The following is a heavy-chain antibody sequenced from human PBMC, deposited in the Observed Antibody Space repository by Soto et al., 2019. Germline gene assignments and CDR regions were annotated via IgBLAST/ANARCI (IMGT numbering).Heavy chain of an antibody. V-gene: IGHV3-23*01. CDR3: AKDRLGQSSSFIDS. CDR1: GFAFTYYA. CDR2: ISGRGST. D-gene: IGHD6-13*01. Sequence: EVQLLESGGGLVQPGGSLRLSCAASGFAFTYYAMNWVRQAPGKGLEWVSGISGRGSTYYADSVKGRFTISRDNSKNTLLLEKDSRRGEDTAVYYCAKDRLGQSSSFIDSWGQGTPVTVSS. J-gene: IGHJ5*01.